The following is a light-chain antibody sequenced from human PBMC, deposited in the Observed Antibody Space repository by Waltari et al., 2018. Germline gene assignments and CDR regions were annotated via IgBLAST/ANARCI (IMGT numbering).Light chain of an antibody. Sequence: DIKMTQSPSILSASVGDRVSITCRASQSISTWLAWYKQKPGKAPNVRIYKASSLKSGVPSRFSGSGSGTDFTLTISSLQPDDSATYYCQQYNSGWTFGQGTKVVIK. CDR2: KAS. CDR1: QSISTW. V-gene: IGKV1-5*03. J-gene: IGKJ1*01. CDR3: QQYNSGWT.